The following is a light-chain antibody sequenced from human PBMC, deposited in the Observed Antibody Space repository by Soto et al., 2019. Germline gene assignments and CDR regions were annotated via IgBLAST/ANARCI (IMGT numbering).Light chain of an antibody. CDR1: QSVSSY. Sequence: EIVLTQSPATLSLSPGERATLSCRASQSVSSYLAWYQQKPGQAPRLLIYDASNRANGIPARFSGSGSGTDFTLTISRLEPEDFAVYYCQQRSNWPPYTFGQGTKLDIK. CDR3: QQRSNWPPYT. CDR2: DAS. J-gene: IGKJ2*01. V-gene: IGKV3-11*01.